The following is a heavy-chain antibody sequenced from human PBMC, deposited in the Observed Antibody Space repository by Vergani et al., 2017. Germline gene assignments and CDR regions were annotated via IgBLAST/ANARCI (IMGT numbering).Heavy chain of an antibody. CDR1: GYTFTSYY. J-gene: IGHJ4*02. CDR2: INPSGGST. D-gene: IGHD6-13*01. CDR3: ARDQPSAGTLDY. V-gene: IGHV1-46*01. Sequence: QVQLVQSGAEVKKPGASVKVSCKASGYTFTSYYMHWVRQAPGQGLEWMGIINPSGGSTSYAQKFQGRVTITADESTSTAYMELSSLRSEDTAVYYCARDQPSAGTLDYWGQGTLVTVSS.